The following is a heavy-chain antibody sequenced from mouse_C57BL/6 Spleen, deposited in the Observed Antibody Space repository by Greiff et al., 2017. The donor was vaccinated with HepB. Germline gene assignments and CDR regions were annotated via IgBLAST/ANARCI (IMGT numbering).Heavy chain of an antibody. V-gene: IGHV3-6*01. CDR2: ISYDGSN. CDR1: GYSITSGYY. CDR3: ARDGGYYGSLYFDV. J-gene: IGHJ1*03. Sequence: EVQLQESGPGLVKPSQSLSLTCSVTGYSITSGYYWNWIRQFPGNKLEWMGYISYDGSNNYNPSLKNRISITRDTSKNQFFLKLNSVTTEDTATYYCARDGGYYGSLYFDVWGTGTTVTVSS. D-gene: IGHD1-1*01.